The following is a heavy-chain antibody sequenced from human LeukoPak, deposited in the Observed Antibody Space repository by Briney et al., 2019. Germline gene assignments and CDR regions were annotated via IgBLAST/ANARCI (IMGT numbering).Heavy chain of an antibody. CDR3: AKTNYYDSSGYYLNY. Sequence: PSETLSLTCAVYGGSFSDYYWSWIRQPPGRGLEWIGEINHSGSTNYNPSLEGRVTISVDTSKNQFSLKLTSVTAADTAVYYCAKTNYYDSSGYYLNYWGQGTLFTVSS. J-gene: IGHJ4*02. CDR2: INHSGST. V-gene: IGHV4-34*01. CDR1: GGSFSDYY. D-gene: IGHD3-22*01.